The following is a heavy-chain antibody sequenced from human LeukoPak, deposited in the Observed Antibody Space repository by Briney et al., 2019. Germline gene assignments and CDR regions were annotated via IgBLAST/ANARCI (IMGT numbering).Heavy chain of an antibody. CDR3: ARDRSKVTANDDALDI. CDR1: GFTFSSYE. CDR2: ISDIGSTQ. V-gene: IGHV3-48*03. Sequence: PGGSLRLSCAASGFTFSSYELNWVRQAPGKGLEWVSYISDIGSTQHYADSVKGRFTISRDNAKNSLYLQMNSLTAEDTALYYCARDRSKVTANDDALDIWGQGTMVIVSS. D-gene: IGHD2-21*02. J-gene: IGHJ3*02.